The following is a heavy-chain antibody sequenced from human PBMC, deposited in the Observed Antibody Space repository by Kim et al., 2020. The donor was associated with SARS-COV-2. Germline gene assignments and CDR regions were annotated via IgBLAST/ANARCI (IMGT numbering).Heavy chain of an antibody. CDR3: VRGYGSGRAFDY. V-gene: IGHV7-4-1*02. J-gene: IGHJ4*02. Sequence: TYPQGLTGRFVFSLDTSVGTAYLQISSLKAEDTAVYYCVRGYGSGRAFDYWGQGTLVTVSS. D-gene: IGHD3-10*01.